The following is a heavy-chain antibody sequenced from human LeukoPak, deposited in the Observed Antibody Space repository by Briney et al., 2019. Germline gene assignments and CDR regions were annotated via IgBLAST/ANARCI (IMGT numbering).Heavy chain of an antibody. D-gene: IGHD5-24*01. J-gene: IGHJ4*02. CDR1: GGSCDDYY. CDR2: IHPHGIF. Sequence: KPSETLSLTCDVSGGSCDDYYCSWIRQPPGKGLEWIGEIHPHGIFYYNSSLMSRVTISIDTSKSQFSLRLTSVTAADTGFYYCARGRDRSKAGDHWGQGSLVTVSS. CDR3: ARGRDRSKAGDH. V-gene: IGHV4-34*01.